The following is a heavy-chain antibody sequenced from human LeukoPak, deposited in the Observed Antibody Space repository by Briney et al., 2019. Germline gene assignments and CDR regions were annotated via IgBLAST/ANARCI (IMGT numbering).Heavy chain of an antibody. D-gene: IGHD6-19*01. V-gene: IGHV3-30*02. CDR1: GFTFSSYG. CDR3: AKDRSTASRIAVAGTGHFDY. CDR2: IRYDGSNK. J-gene: IGHJ4*02. Sequence: GGSLRLSCAASGFTFSSYGMHWVRQAPGKGLEWVAFIRYDGSNKYYADSVKGRFTISRDNSKNTLYLQMNSLRAEDTAVYYCAKDRSTASRIAVAGTGHFDYWGQGTLVTVSS.